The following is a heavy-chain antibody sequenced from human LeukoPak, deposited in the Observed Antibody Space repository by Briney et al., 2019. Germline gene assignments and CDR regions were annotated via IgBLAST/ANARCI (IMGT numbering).Heavy chain of an antibody. V-gene: IGHV3-66*01. CDR1: GFTFSIYA. Sequence: GGSLRLSCAASGFTFSIYAMSWVRQAPGKGLEWVSIIYSGGSTYYADSVKGRFTISRDNSKLYLQMNSLRPEDTAVYYCARGILRYFGMDVWGQGTTVTVSS. J-gene: IGHJ6*02. CDR2: IYSGGST. CDR3: ARGILRYFGMDV. D-gene: IGHD3-9*01.